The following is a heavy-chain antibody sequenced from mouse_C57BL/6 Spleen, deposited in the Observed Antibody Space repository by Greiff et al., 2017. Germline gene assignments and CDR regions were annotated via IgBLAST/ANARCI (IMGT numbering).Heavy chain of an antibody. Sequence: VQLVESDAELVKPGASVKISCKVSGYTFTDHTIHWMKQRPEQGLEWIGYIYPRDGSTKYNEKFKGKATLTADKSSSTAYMQLNSLTSEDSAVYFCASPYSNYEAWFAYWGQGTLVTVSA. V-gene: IGHV1-78*01. CDR3: ASPYSNYEAWFAY. J-gene: IGHJ3*01. D-gene: IGHD2-5*01. CDR1: GYTFTDHT. CDR2: IYPRDGST.